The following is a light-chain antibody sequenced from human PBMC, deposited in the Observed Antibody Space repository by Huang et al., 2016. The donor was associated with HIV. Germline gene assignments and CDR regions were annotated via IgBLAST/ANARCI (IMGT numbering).Light chain of an antibody. Sequence: EIVLTQSPATLSLSPGQSVTLSCRASQSIGKYLAWYQQRPGQPPRLLIYDASNRAAGIPTRFSGRGCGTDFTLTISSLEPEDLAVYYCHQRSNWLPYTFGQGTKLEIK. J-gene: IGKJ2*01. V-gene: IGKV3-11*01. CDR2: DAS. CDR3: HQRSNWLPYT. CDR1: QSIGKY.